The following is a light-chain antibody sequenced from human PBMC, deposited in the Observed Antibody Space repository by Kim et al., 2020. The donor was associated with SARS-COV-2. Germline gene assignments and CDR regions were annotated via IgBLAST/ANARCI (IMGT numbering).Light chain of an antibody. CDR2: AAS. V-gene: IGKV1-27*01. CDR1: QAISNY. Sequence: ASVGDIVTITCRASQAISNYLAWYQQKPGQVPRLLIYAASNLQSGVPSRFSGSGSGTDFTLTISSLQPEDVATYYCQKYNSALMTFGQGTKVDIK. CDR3: QKYNSALMT. J-gene: IGKJ1*01.